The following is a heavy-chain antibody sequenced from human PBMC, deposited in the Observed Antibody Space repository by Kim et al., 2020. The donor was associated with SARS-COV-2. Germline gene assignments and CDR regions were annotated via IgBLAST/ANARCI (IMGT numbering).Heavy chain of an antibody. CDR3: ASGLSYYGSGSYY. J-gene: IGHJ4*02. D-gene: IGHD3-10*01. V-gene: IGHV3-30*01. Sequence: YEDSVKGRFTISKDKSKNTRYLQMNSLRAEDTAVYYCASGLSYYGSGSYYWGQGTLVTVSS.